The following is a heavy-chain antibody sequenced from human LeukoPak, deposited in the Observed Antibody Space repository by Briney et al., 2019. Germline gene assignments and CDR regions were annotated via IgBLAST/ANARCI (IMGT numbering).Heavy chain of an antibody. D-gene: IGHD7-27*01. V-gene: IGHV3-23*01. CDR3: AVTPGVRGWGRFDY. J-gene: IGHJ4*02. CDR2: ISGSGGST. Sequence: GESLRLSCAASGFTFSSYAMSWVRQAPGKGLEWVSAISGSGGSTYYADSVKGRFTISRDNSKNTLYLQMNSLRAEDTAVYYCAVTPGVRGWGRFDYWGQGTLVTVSS. CDR1: GFTFSSYA.